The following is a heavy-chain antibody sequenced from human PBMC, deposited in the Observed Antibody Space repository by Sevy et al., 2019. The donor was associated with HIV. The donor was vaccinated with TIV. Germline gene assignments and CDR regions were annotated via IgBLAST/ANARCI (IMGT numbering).Heavy chain of an antibody. CDR2: ISGSGYLT. D-gene: IGHD3-22*01. CDR3: AKEGGGYYYDSSGLFDY. J-gene: IGHJ4*02. V-gene: IGHV3-23*01. Sequence: GGSLRLSCAASGFTFSSYAMSWVRQAPGKGLEWVSAISGSGYLTYYTDSVKGRFTIHRDNSKNTLYLQMNGLRAEDTAVYYCAKEGGGYYYDSSGLFDYWGQGTLVTVSS. CDR1: GFTFSSYA.